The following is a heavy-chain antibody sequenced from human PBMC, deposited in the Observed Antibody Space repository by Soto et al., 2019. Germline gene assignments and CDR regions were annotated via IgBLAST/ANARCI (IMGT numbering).Heavy chain of an antibody. J-gene: IGHJ6*03. Sequence: GSLRLSCAASGFTFSSYAMSWVRQAPGKGLEWVSAISGSGGSTYYADSVKGRFTISRDNSKNTLYLQMNSLRAEATAVYYCAKKSSSRPFYYYYMDVWGKGTTVTVSS. CDR3: AKKSSSRPFYYYYMDV. D-gene: IGHD6-13*01. CDR2: ISGSGGST. CDR1: GFTFSSYA. V-gene: IGHV3-23*01.